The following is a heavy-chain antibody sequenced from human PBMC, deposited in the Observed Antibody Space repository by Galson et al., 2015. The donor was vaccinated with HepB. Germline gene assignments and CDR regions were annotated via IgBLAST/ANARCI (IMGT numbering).Heavy chain of an antibody. CDR2: ISAYNGNT. J-gene: IGHJ1*01. Sequence: SVKVSCKASGYTFTSYGISWVRQAPGQGLEWMGWISAYNGNTNYAQKLQGRVTMTTDTSTSTAYMELRSLRSDDTAVYYCARDLQTRDAEYFQHWGQGTLVTVSS. CDR1: GYTFTSYG. V-gene: IGHV1-18*01. CDR3: ARDLQTRDAEYFQH.